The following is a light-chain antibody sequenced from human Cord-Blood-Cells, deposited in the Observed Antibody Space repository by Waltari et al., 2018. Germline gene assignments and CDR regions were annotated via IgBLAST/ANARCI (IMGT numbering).Light chain of an antibody. V-gene: IGLV3-21*03. CDR3: RVWDSSSDHPGVV. Sequence: SYVLTQPPSVSVAPGKTARITCWGNNIGSKSVHWYQQKPGQAPVLVVYDDSVRPSGIPERFSGSNSGNTATLTISRVEAGDEADYYGRVWDSSSDHPGVVFGGGTKLTVL. CDR1: NIGSKS. J-gene: IGLJ2*01. CDR2: DDS.